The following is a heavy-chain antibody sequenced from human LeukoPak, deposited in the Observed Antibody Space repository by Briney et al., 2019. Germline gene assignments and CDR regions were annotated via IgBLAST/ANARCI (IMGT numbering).Heavy chain of an antibody. CDR1: GFTFSSYA. V-gene: IGHV3-30-3*01. CDR2: ISYDGSNK. CDR3: ARGRYGGTAEYFQH. J-gene: IGHJ1*01. D-gene: IGHD4-23*01. Sequence: GGSLRLSCAASGFTFSSYAMHWVRQAPGKGLEWVAVISYDGSNKYYADSVKGRLTISRDNSKNTLYLQMNSLRAEDTAVYYCARGRYGGTAEYFQHWGQGTLVTVSS.